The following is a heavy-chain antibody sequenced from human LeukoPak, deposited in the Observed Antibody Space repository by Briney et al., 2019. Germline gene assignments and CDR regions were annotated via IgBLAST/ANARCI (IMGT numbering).Heavy chain of an antibody. D-gene: IGHD4-17*01. CDR1: GFTFSSYG. CDR3: ARGMSSYDYGDYEFDY. Sequence: GGSLRLSCAASGFTFSSYGMHWVRQAPGKGLEWVAVIWYDGSNKYYADSVKGRFTISRDNSKNTLYLQMNSLRAEDTAVYYCARGMSSYDYGDYEFDYWGQGTLVTVSS. J-gene: IGHJ4*02. CDR2: IWYDGSNK. V-gene: IGHV3-33*01.